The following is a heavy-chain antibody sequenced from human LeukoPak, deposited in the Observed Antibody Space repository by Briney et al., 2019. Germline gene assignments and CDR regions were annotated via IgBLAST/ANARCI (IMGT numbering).Heavy chain of an antibody. Sequence: GGSLRLSCAASGFTFSNYGMHWVRQAPGKGLEWVTFISYDGSNKYYADSVRGRFTVSRDDSRNTLYLQMNSLRGDDTAVYYCAKDVGKWESLHFFDYWGQGTLVTVSS. CDR2: ISYDGSNK. V-gene: IGHV3-30*18. J-gene: IGHJ4*02. D-gene: IGHD1-26*01. CDR1: GFTFSNYG. CDR3: AKDVGKWESLHFFDY.